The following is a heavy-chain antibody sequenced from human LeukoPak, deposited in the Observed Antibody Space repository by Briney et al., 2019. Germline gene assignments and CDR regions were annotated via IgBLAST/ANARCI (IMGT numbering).Heavy chain of an antibody. J-gene: IGHJ4*02. CDR2: INHSGST. Sequence: SETLSLTCAVYGVSFSGNYWSWLRQPPGKGLEWIGEINHSGSTNYDPSLKGRVTISVDTSKDQFSLKLRFVTAADTAVYYCARAPAEAGTIDYWGQGTLVTVSS. CDR3: ARAPAEAGTIDY. V-gene: IGHV4-34*01. D-gene: IGHD6-13*01. CDR1: GVSFSGNY.